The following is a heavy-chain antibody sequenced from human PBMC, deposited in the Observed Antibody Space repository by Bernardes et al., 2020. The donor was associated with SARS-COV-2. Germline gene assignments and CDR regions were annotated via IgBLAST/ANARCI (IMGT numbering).Heavy chain of an antibody. CDR3: ARVGGGNYDFWSGYFNLHGMDV. D-gene: IGHD3-3*01. Sequence: GGSLRLSCAASGFTFSSYSMNWVRQAPGKGLEWVSSISSSSSYIYYADSVKGRFTISRDNAKNSLYLQMNSLRAEDTAVYYCARVGGGNYDFWSGYFNLHGMDVWGQGTTVTVSS. V-gene: IGHV3-21*01. CDR2: ISSSSSYI. CDR1: GFTFSSYS. J-gene: IGHJ6*02.